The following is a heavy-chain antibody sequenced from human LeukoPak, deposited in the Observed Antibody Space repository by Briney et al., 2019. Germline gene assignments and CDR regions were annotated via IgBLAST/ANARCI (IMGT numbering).Heavy chain of an antibody. CDR1: GFTFSSYP. V-gene: IGHV3-30*18. Sequence: GGSLRLSCAASGFTFSSYPMYWVCQAPGVGLEWVAVISSDGGGKYYADSVKGRFTISRDNSKNTLDLQMNSLKAEDTAVYYCAKGVRKTYYYDSSGCEFDYWGQGTLVTVSS. CDR2: ISSDGGGK. D-gene: IGHD3-22*01. CDR3: AKGVRKTYYYDSSGCEFDY. J-gene: IGHJ4*02.